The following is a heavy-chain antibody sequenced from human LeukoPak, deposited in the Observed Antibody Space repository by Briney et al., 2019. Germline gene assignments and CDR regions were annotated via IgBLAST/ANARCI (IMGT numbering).Heavy chain of an antibody. J-gene: IGHJ4*02. CDR3: AGQLELRFLEWLFDY. D-gene: IGHD3-3*01. Sequence: PGGSLRLSCAASGFSFSSHGMHWVCQAPGKGLEWVAVISYDGSNKYYADSVKGRFTISRDNSKNTLYLQMNSLRAEDTAVCYCAGQLELRFLEWLFDYWGQGTLVTVSS. CDR1: GFSFSSHG. V-gene: IGHV3-30*03. CDR2: ISYDGSNK.